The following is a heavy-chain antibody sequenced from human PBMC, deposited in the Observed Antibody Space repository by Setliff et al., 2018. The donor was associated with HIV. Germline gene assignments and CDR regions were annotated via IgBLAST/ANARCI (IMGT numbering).Heavy chain of an antibody. CDR3: ARGPTRFYFDY. J-gene: IGHJ4*02. CDR1: GYSISIGYY. CDR2: IFHAGST. Sequence: SETLSLTCAVSGYSISIGYYWGWIRQSPEKGLEWIGSIFHAGSTYYNPSLKSRVTLSVATSKNQFSLKLNSVTTADTAVYYCARGPTRFYFDYWGQGTLVTVSS. V-gene: IGHV4-38-2*01. D-gene: IGHD1-1*01.